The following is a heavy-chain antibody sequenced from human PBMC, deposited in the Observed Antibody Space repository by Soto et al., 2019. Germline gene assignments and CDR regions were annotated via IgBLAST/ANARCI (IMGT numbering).Heavy chain of an antibody. CDR2: VYYNGFT. CDR3: ARMGDFGRDPGEHEP. J-gene: IGHJ5*02. CDR1: GGSISSSSYY. V-gene: IGHV4-39*01. Sequence: QLQLRESGPGLVKPSETLSLTCTVSGGSISSSSYYWAWNRQSQGKGGEWIGNVYYNGFTYYNPALKSRFTSSVETSKNRISPKLPPGTAADTAVYYCARMGDFGRDPGEHEPWGQGPLVTVSS. D-gene: IGHD7-27*01.